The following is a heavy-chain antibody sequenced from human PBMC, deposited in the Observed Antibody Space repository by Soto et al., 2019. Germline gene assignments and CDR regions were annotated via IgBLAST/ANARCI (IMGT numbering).Heavy chain of an antibody. CDR1: GYSFTSYW. CDR3: AILSEDCSGGSCYSIPFPYYSYMDV. CDR2: IYPGDSDT. V-gene: IGHV5-51*01. D-gene: IGHD2-15*01. Sequence: PGESLKVSCKGSGYSFTSYWLGWVRQMPGKGLEWMGIIYPGDSDTRYSPSFQGQVTISADKSISTAYLQWSSLKASDTAMYYCAILSEDCSGGSCYSIPFPYYSYMDVWGKGTTVTVSS. J-gene: IGHJ6*03.